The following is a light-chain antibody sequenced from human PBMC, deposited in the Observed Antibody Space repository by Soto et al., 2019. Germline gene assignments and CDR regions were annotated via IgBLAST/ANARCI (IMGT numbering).Light chain of an antibody. Sequence: SVLTQPPPLSRSPGQSITHSSTGTSSDVGGYNYVSWHQQHPGKAPKLMIYDVRNRPSGVSNRFSGSKSGNTASLTISGLQAEDEADYYCSSYTSSSTYVFGTGTKVTVL. V-gene: IGLV2-14*03. J-gene: IGLJ1*01. CDR1: SSDVGGYNY. CDR2: DVR. CDR3: SSYTSSSTYV.